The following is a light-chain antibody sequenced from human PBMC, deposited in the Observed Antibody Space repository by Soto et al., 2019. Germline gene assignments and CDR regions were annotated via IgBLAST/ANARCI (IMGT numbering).Light chain of an antibody. J-gene: IGLJ2*01. CDR1: SGDVGGFNY. Sequence: ALTQPPSASGSPGQSVTISCTEASGDVGGFNYVSWYQQHPGKAPKLLIYEVTKRPSGVPDRFSGSKSGSTASLTVSGLQAEDEADYYCSSYAGSNNLVFGGGTKLTVL. CDR3: SSYAGSNNLV. CDR2: EVT. V-gene: IGLV2-8*01.